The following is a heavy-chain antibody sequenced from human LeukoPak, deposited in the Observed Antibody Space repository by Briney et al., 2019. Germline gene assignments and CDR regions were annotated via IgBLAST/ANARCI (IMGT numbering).Heavy chain of an antibody. CDR3: ARSRYDYGDYNFDY. CDR2: IIPIFGAA. V-gene: IGHV1-69*13. CDR1: GGTFSSYA. D-gene: IGHD4-17*01. Sequence: ASVKVSCKASGGTFSSYAISWVRQAPGQGLGWMGGIIPIFGAANYAQKFQGRVTITADESTSTAYMELSSLRSEDTAVYYRARSRYDYGDYNFDYWGQGTLVTVSS. J-gene: IGHJ4*02.